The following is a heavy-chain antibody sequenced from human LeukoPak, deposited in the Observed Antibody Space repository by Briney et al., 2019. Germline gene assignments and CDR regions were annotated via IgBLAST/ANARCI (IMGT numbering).Heavy chain of an antibody. D-gene: IGHD1-1*01. J-gene: IGHJ6*02. CDR1: GFTFSDYY. V-gene: IGHV3-11*06. CDR2: ISSSSSYT. Sequence: GGSLRLSCAASGFTFSDYYMSWIRQAPGKGLEWVSYISSSSSYTNYADSVKGRFTISRDNAKNSLYLQMNSLRAEDTAVYHCARVYKAGTRYYYYGMDVWGLGTTVTVSS. CDR3: ARVYKAGTRYYYYGMDV.